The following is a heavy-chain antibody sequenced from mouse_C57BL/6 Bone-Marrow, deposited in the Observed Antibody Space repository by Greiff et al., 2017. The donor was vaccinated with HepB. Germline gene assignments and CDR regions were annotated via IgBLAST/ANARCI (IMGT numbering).Heavy chain of an antibody. J-gene: IGHJ3*01. Sequence: QVQLQQPGAELVKPGASVKMSCKASGYTFTSYWITWVKQRPGQGLEWIGDIYPGSGSTNYNEKFKSKATLTVDTSSSTAYMQLSSLTSEDSAVYYCARGNYVSSYSWFAYWGQGTLVTVSA. CDR3: ARGNYVSSYSWFAY. V-gene: IGHV1-55*01. CDR1: GYTFTSYW. CDR2: IYPGSGST. D-gene: IGHD1-1*01.